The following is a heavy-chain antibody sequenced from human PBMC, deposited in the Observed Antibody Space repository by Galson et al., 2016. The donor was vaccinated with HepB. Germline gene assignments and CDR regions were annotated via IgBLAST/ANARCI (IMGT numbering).Heavy chain of an antibody. D-gene: IGHD3-22*01. Sequence: SLRLSCKASGGTFSSYAISWVRQAPGQGLEWIAAIITICGSTNYAQRLQGRITIATDETTSTSYMDLSNLKSEDTAVYYCARSTRYYYDSRAYSDWGQGTLVTVSS. CDR3: ARSTRYYYDSRAYSD. J-gene: IGHJ4*02. CDR1: GGTFSSYA. CDR2: IITICGST. V-gene: IGHV1-69*05.